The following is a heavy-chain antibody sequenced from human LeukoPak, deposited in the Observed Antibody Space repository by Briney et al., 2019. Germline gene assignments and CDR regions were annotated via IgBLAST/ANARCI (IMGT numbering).Heavy chain of an antibody. V-gene: IGHV1-2*02. CDR2: INPNSGGT. CDR1: GYTFTGYY. J-gene: IGHJ5*02. CDR3: ASSGCSGGSCTNWFAP. Sequence: GASVKVSCKASGYTFTGYYMHWVRQAPGQGLEWMGWINPNSGGTNYAQKFQGRVTMTRDTSISTAYMELSRLRSADTAVYYCASSGCSGGSCTNWFAPWGQGTLVTVSS. D-gene: IGHD2-15*01.